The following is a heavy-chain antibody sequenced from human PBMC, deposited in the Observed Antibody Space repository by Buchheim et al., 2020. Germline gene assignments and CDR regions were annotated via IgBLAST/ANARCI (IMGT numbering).Heavy chain of an antibody. D-gene: IGHD2-15*01. V-gene: IGHV3-48*03. CDR3: ARIPPRVADRYYFDY. CDR2: ISSSGSTI. CDR1: GFTFSSYE. J-gene: IGHJ4*02. Sequence: EVQLVESGGGLVQPGGSLRLSCAASGFTFSSYEMNWVRQAPGKGLEWVSYISSSGSTIYYADSVKGRFTISRDNAKNSLYLQMNSLRAEDTAVYYCARIPPRVADRYYFDYWGQGTL.